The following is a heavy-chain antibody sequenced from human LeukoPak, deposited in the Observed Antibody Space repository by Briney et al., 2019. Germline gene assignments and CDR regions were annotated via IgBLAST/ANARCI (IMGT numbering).Heavy chain of an antibody. V-gene: IGHV1-46*01. CDR3: ATLGSPSGSYYNYYYYGMDV. J-gene: IGHJ6*02. Sequence: ASVKVSCKASGYTFTSYYMHWVRQAPGQGLEWMGIINPSGGSTSYAQKFQGRVTMTEDTSTDTAYMELSSLRSEDTAVYYCATLGSPSGSYYNYYYYGMDVWGQGTTVTVSS. CDR2: INPSGGST. D-gene: IGHD3-10*01. CDR1: GYTFTSYY.